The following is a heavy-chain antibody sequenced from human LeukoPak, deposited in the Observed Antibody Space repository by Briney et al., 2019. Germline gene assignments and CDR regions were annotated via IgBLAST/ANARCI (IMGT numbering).Heavy chain of an antibody. CDR1: GFTFRSYA. CDR3: ARDAGHGSGRPPYYFEY. CDR2: ISNDANRK. Sequence: GGSLRLSCAASGFTFRSYAMHWVRQAPGKGLEWVALISNDANRKYYADSVKGRFTISRDNSKNTLFVQMNSLRNEDTAVYYCARDAGHGSGRPPYYFEYWGQGILVTVSS. V-gene: IGHV3-30-3*01. J-gene: IGHJ4*02. D-gene: IGHD3-10*01.